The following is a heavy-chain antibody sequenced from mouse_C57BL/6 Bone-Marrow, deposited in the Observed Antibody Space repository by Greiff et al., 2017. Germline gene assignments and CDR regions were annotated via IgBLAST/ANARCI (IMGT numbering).Heavy chain of an antibody. CDR2: INPNNGGT. CDR1: GYTFTDYY. V-gene: IGHV1-26*01. CDR3: ARWITTVVAKGMDY. Sequence: VQLQQSGPELVKPGASVKISCKASGYTFTDYYMNWVKQSHGKSLEWIGDINPNNGGTSYNQKFKGKATLTVDKSSSTAYMELRSLTSEDSAVYYCARWITTVVAKGMDYWGQGTSVTVSS. D-gene: IGHD1-1*01. J-gene: IGHJ4*01.